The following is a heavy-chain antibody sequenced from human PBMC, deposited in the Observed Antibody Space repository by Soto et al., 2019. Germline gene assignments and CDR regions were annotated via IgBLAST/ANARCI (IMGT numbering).Heavy chain of an antibody. CDR3: ATEAYYYDSSGYSRTFDY. CDR1: GYTLTELS. Sequence: ASVKVSCKVSGYTLTELSMHWVRQAPGKGLEWMGGFDPEDGETIYAQKFQGRVTMTEDTSTDTAYMELSSLISEDTAVYYCATEAYYYDSSGYSRTFDYWGQGTLVTVSS. V-gene: IGHV1-24*01. D-gene: IGHD3-22*01. J-gene: IGHJ4*02. CDR2: FDPEDGET.